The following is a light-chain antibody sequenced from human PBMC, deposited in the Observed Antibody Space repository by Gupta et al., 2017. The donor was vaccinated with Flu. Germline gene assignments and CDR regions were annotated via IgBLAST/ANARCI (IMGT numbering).Light chain of an antibody. V-gene: IGLV2-14*03. J-gene: IGLJ1*01. CDR3: SSYTSTSTFYV. CDR2: DVT. CDR1: SSDVGRSDS. Sequence: ITISCTGTSSDVGRSDSVSWYQQHPDKAPKLIIFDVTNRPSVVSSRFSGSKSGNTASLTISGLLAEDETDYYCSSYTSTSTFYVFGTGTRVTV.